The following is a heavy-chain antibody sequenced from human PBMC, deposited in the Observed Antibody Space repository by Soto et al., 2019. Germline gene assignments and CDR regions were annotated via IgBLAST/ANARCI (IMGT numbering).Heavy chain of an antibody. D-gene: IGHD6-13*01. J-gene: IGHJ4*02. CDR1: GGSISSRSYY. CDR2: IYNSGNA. V-gene: IGHV4-39*01. Sequence: PSKSPSVTFTVSGGSISSRSYYWGFSCHPPGTGLEWIGRIYNSGNAYYNPYLKSRVAVSVDTSKNQFSLKVTSVTATDTAVYYCERHKETSSRYHLPDFGGQVTMVTDS. CDR3: ERHKETSSRYHLPDF.